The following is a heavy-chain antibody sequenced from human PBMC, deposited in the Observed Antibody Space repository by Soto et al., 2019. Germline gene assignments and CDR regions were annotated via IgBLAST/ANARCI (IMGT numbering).Heavy chain of an antibody. CDR3: ARAPVQFGELLRRSGYYYYGMDV. V-gene: IGHV4-31*03. CDR1: GGSISSCCYY. D-gene: IGHD3-10*01. CDR2: IYYSGST. Sequence: PSETPXLTFTVSGGSISSCCYYWSWIRQHPGKGLEWIGYIYYSGSTYYNPSLKSRVTISVDTSKNQFSLKLSSVTAADTAVYYCARAPVQFGELLRRSGYYYYGMDVWGQGTTVTVSS. J-gene: IGHJ6*02.